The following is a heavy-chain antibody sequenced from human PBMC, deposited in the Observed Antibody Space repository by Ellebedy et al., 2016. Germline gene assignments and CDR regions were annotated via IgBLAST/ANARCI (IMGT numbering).Heavy chain of an antibody. CDR1: GFTFSSYW. CDR2: INSDGSST. CDR3: ARGGREVIAIIKHYYYYGMDV. Sequence: GGSLRLXCAASGFTFSSYWMHWVRQAPGKGLVWVSRINSDGSSTSYADSVKGRFTISRDNAKNTLYLQMNSLRAEDTAVYYCARGGREVIAIIKHYYYYGMDVWGQGTTVTVSS. J-gene: IGHJ6*02. D-gene: IGHD2-21*01. V-gene: IGHV3-74*01.